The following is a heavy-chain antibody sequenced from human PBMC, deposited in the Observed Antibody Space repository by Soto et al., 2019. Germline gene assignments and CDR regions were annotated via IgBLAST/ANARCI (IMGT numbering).Heavy chain of an antibody. V-gene: IGHV3-73*02. CDR3: TTKDY. Sequence: EVQLVESGGGLVQPGGSLKLSCVAAGYSLSGSSIHWVRQASGKGLEWLGRIRAKANNYATSYAASVNGRFTIFRDDSKNTAYLQMNSLKIEDTAVYYWTTKDYWGRGSLVTVSS. CDR1: GYSLSGSS. CDR2: IRAKANNYAT. J-gene: IGHJ4*02.